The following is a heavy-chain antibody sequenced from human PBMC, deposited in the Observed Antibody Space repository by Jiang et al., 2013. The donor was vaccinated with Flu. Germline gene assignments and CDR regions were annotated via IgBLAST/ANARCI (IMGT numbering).Heavy chain of an antibody. J-gene: IGHJ6*02. CDR3: ARKRGSPYYYYGMDV. CDR2: INPSGGST. CDR1: GYTFTSYY. D-gene: IGHD3-10*01. Sequence: EVKKPGPSVKVSCKASGYTFTSYYMHWVRQAPGQGLEWMGIINPSGGSTSYAQKFQGRVTMTRDTSTSTVYMELSSLRSEDTAVYYCARKRGSPYYYYGMDVWGQGTTVTVSS. V-gene: IGHV1-46*01.